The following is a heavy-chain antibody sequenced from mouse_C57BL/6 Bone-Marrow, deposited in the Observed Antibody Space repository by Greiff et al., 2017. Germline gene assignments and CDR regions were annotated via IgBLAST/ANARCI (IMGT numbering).Heavy chain of an antibody. D-gene: IGHD2-4*01. Sequence: EVQLQQSGPELVKPGASVKMSCKASGYTFTDYNMHWVKQSHGKSLEWIGYINPNNGGTSYNQKFKGKATLTVNKSSSTAYMELRILTSEYSAVDYCARGGLRRSLFAYWGQGTLVTVSA. CDR1: GYTFTDYN. V-gene: IGHV1-22*01. CDR3: ARGGLRRSLFAY. CDR2: INPNNGGT. J-gene: IGHJ3*01.